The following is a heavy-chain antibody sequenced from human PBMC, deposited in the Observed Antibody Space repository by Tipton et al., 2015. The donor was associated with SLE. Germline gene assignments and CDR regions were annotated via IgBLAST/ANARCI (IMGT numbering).Heavy chain of an antibody. CDR2: ISYDGSNK. CDR3: AGDLGVVIHPFDY. CDR1: GFTFITYA. J-gene: IGHJ4*02. Sequence: SLRLSCAASGFTFITYAMHWVRQAPGKGLEWVAIISYDGSNKYYADSVKGRFTISRDNSKNTLYLQMNSLRAEDTAVYYCAGDLGVVIHPFDYWGQGTLVTVSS. D-gene: IGHD3-10*01. V-gene: IGHV3-30*04.